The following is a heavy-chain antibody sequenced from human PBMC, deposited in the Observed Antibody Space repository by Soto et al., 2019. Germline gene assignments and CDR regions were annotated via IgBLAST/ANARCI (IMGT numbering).Heavy chain of an antibody. D-gene: IGHD3-10*01. CDR1: GFTFNSYA. J-gene: IGHJ4*02. CDR3: AKDISSGEGDYCDY. Sequence: EVQLLESGGDFVQPGGCLRLSCEASGFTFNSYAMSWVRQAPGKGLEWVSGITSSGDKSYYVDSVKGRFTISRDNSKNTLYLQMNSLRVEDTALYYCAKDISSGEGDYCDYWGQGALVTVSP. V-gene: IGHV3-23*01. CDR2: ITSSGDKS.